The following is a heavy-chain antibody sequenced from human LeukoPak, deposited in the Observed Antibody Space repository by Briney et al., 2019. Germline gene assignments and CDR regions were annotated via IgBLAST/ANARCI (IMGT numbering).Heavy chain of an antibody. J-gene: IGHJ4*02. CDR1: GGSISSGGYY. Sequence: PSETLSLTCTVSGGSISSGGYYWSWIRQHPGKGLEWIGYIYYSGSTYYNPSLKSRVTISVDTSKNQFSLKLSSVTAADTAVYHCARETGGTYFDYWGQGTLVTVSS. CDR3: ARETGGTYFDY. D-gene: IGHD2-8*02. V-gene: IGHV4-31*03. CDR2: IYYSGST.